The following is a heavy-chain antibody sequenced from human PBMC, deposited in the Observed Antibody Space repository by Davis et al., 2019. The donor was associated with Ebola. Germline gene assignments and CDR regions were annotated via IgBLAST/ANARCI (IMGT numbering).Heavy chain of an antibody. J-gene: IGHJ6*02. CDR3: ARHETYYDFWSGYYWVGGMDV. CDR2: IWYDGSNK. Sequence: GGSLRLSCAASGFTFSSYGMHWVRQAPGKGLEWVAFIWYDGSNKYYADSVKGRFTISRDNSKNTLYLQMNSLRAEDTAVYYCARHETYYDFWSGYYWVGGMDVWGQGTTVTVSS. D-gene: IGHD3-3*01. V-gene: IGHV3-33*01. CDR1: GFTFSSYG.